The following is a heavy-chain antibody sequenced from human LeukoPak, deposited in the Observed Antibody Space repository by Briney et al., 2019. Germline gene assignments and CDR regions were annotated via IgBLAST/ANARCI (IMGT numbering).Heavy chain of an antibody. CDR1: GFSISNYW. V-gene: IGHV3-7*01. CDR2: IKEDGTQK. D-gene: IGHD4-23*01. Sequence: GGSLRLSCEASGFSISNYWMAWVRQAPGMGLEWVAHIKEDGTQKFYVDSVRGRFTISKDDARNALYLQMNSLRDEDTAIYYCVRGGWELDYWGQGTLVIVSS. CDR3: VRGGWELDY. J-gene: IGHJ4*02.